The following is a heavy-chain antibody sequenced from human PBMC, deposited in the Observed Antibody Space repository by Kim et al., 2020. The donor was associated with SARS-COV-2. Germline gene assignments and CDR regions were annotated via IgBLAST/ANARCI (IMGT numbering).Heavy chain of an antibody. CDR3: ARPFSGSYLGWFDP. V-gene: IGHV3-30*04. Sequence: GGSLRLSCAASGFTFSSYAMHWVRQAPGKGLEWVAVISYDGSNKYYADSVKGRFTISRDNSKNTLYLQMNSLRAEDTAVYYCARPFSGSYLGWFDPWGQGTPGHRLL. CDR2: ISYDGSNK. CDR1: GFTFSSYA. D-gene: IGHD3-10*01. J-gene: IGHJ5*02.